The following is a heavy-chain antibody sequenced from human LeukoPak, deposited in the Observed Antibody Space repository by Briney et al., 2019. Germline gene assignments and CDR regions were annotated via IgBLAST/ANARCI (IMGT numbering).Heavy chain of an antibody. CDR2: ISGSGGTT. V-gene: IGHV3-23*01. CDR3: AKAAPYYDILTGYYPNYYYYGMDV. D-gene: IGHD3-9*01. J-gene: IGHJ6*04. CDR1: GFTFSSYA. Sequence: GGSLRLSCAASGFTFSSYAMSWVRQAPGKGLEWVSAISGSGGTTYYADSVKGRFTISRDNSKSTLYVQMNSLRAEDTAVYYCAKAAPYYDILTGYYPNYYYYGMDVWGKGTTVTVSS.